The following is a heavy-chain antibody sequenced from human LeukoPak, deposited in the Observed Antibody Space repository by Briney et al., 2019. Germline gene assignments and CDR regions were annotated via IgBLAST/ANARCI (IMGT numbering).Heavy chain of an antibody. V-gene: IGHV4-34*01. CDR1: GGSFSGYY. Sequence: SETLSLTCAVYGGSFSGYYWSWIRQPPGKGLEWIGEINHSGSTNYNPSLKSRVTISVDTSKNQFSLKLSSVTAADTAVYYCAREPPYSSSSVYYYYYMDVWGKGTTVTASS. CDR2: INHSGST. J-gene: IGHJ6*03. D-gene: IGHD6-6*01. CDR3: AREPPYSSSSVYYYYYMDV.